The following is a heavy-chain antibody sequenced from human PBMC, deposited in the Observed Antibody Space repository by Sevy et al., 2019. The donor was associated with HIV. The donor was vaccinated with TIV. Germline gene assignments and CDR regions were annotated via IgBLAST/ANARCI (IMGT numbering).Heavy chain of an antibody. CDR1: GFTFSSYA. CDR2: ISGSGGST. V-gene: IGHV3-23*01. Sequence: GRSLRLSCAASGFTFSSYAMSWVRQAPGKGLEWVSAISGSGGSTYYADSVKGRFTISRDNSKNTLSLQMNSLRAEDTAVYYCAKARSERKSYYDSSGYYDWGQGTLVTVSS. D-gene: IGHD3-22*01. CDR3: AKARSERKSYYDSSGYYD. J-gene: IGHJ4*02.